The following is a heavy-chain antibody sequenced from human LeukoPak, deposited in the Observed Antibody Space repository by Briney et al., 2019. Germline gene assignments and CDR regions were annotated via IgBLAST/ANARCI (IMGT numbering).Heavy chain of an antibody. CDR2: IWYDGSNK. Sequence: GRSLRLSCAASGFTFSSYGIHWVRQAPGKGLEWVAVIWYDGSNKYYADSVKGRFTISRDNSKNTLYLQMNSLRAEDTAVYYCAREAHAFDIWGQGTMVTVSS. J-gene: IGHJ3*02. CDR1: GFTFSSYG. V-gene: IGHV3-33*01. CDR3: AREAHAFDI.